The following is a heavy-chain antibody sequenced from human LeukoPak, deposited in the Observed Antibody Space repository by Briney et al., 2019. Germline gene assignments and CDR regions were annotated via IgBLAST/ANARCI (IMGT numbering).Heavy chain of an antibody. CDR2: ISSSSRDI. Sequence: GGSLRLSCAASGFTFTSYAMNWVRQAPGKGLEWVSSISSSSRDINYADSVKGRFTISRDNAWNSLCLQMNSLRAEDTAVYYCARDSDSSGHYYFDYWGQGALVTVSS. V-gene: IGHV3-21*01. CDR3: ARDSDSSGHYYFDY. CDR1: GFTFTSYA. J-gene: IGHJ4*02. D-gene: IGHD3-22*01.